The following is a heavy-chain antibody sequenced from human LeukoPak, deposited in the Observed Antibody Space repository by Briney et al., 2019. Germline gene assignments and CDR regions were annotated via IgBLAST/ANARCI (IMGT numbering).Heavy chain of an antibody. CDR3: ARVGNGHFDY. Sequence: SQTLSLTCAVSGGSISSGLYYLSWLRQPAGKRLEWIGYVYYSGNTNYNPSLKSRVTISIDTSKNQFSLKLSSVTAADTAVYYCARVGNGHFDYWGQRTLVTVSS. CDR1: GGSISSGLYY. J-gene: IGHJ4*02. D-gene: IGHD2-8*01. CDR2: VYYSGNT. V-gene: IGHV4-61*10.